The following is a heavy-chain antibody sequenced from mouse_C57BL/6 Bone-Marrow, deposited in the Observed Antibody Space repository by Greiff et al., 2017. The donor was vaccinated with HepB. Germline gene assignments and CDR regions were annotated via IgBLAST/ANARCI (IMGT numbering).Heavy chain of an antibody. CDR1: GYTFTSYW. CDR2: IYPGNSDT. CDR3: TVPPYYYGSSYWYFDV. D-gene: IGHD1-1*01. J-gene: IGHJ1*03. Sequence: EVHLVESGTVLARPGASVKMSCKTSGYTFTSYWMHWVKQRPGQGLEWIGAIYPGNSDTSYNQKFKGKAKLTAVTSASTAYMELSSLTNEDSAVYYCTVPPYYYGSSYWYFDVWGTGTTVTVSS. V-gene: IGHV1-5*01.